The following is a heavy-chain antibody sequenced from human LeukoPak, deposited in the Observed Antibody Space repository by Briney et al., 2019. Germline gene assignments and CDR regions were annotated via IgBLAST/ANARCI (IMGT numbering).Heavy chain of an antibody. Sequence: SETLSLTCTVSGGSISSYYWSWIRRPPGKGLEWIGYIYYSGSTNYNPSLKSRVTISVDTSKNQFSLKLSSVTAADTAVYYCARVVVVPAAAILYYFDYWGQGTLVTVSS. J-gene: IGHJ4*02. CDR3: ARVVVVPAAAILYYFDY. D-gene: IGHD2-2*01. CDR2: IYYSGST. CDR1: GGSISSYY. V-gene: IGHV4-59*08.